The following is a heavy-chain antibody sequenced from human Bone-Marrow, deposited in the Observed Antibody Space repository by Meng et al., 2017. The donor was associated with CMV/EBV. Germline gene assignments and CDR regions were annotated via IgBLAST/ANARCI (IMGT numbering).Heavy chain of an antibody. D-gene: IGHD6-6*01. V-gene: IGHV1-69*10. CDR3: ASSSSSGRGGAIYYYYGMDV. CDR1: GGTFSSYA. CDR2: IIPILGIA. Sequence: SVKVSCKASGGTFSSYAISWVRQAPGQGLEWMGGIIPILGIANYAQKFQGRVTITADKSTSTAYMELSSLRSEDTAVYYCASSSSSGRGGAIYYYYGMDVWGQGATVT. J-gene: IGHJ6*02.